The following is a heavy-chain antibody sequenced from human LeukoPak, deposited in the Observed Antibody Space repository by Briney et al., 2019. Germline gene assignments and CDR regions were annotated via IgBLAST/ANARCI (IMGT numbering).Heavy chain of an antibody. CDR2: ISSSGSTI. V-gene: IGHV3-48*01. CDR1: GFTFSIYS. J-gene: IGHJ4*02. D-gene: IGHD1-26*01. CDR3: ARDGAGTGATPFDY. Sequence: GGSLRLSCAASGFTFSIYSMNWVRQAPGKGVEWLSHISSSGSTIYYADSVKGRFTISRDNAKNSLYLQLNSLRAEDTAVYYCARDGAGTGATPFDYWGQGTLVTVSS.